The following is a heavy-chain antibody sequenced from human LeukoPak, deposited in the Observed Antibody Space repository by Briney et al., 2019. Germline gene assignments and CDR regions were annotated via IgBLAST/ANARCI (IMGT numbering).Heavy chain of an antibody. CDR1: GYSFTNNW. V-gene: IGHV5-51*01. Sequence: GESLKISCQGSGYSFTNNWIGWVRQMPGKGLEWMGIIYPGDSETKYSPSLQGQVTISADKSTNTAYLQWSSLKASDTAMYYCAKHGNLWNPDSWGQGTLVTVSS. D-gene: IGHD1-1*01. CDR2: IYPGDSET. J-gene: IGHJ5*01. CDR3: AKHGNLWNPDS.